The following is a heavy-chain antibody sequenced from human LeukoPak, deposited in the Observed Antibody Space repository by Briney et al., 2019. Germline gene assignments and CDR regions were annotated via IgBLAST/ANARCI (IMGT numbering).Heavy chain of an antibody. CDR3: AKSNGYGLVDI. Sequence: SSETLSLTCAVYGGSFSGYYWSWIRQPPGKGLEWIGEINHSGSTNYNPSLKSRVTISVDTSRNQFSLKLNSVTAADTAVYYCAKSNGYGLVDIWGQGTMVTVSS. D-gene: IGHD3-10*01. V-gene: IGHV4-34*01. J-gene: IGHJ3*02. CDR2: INHSGST. CDR1: GGSFSGYY.